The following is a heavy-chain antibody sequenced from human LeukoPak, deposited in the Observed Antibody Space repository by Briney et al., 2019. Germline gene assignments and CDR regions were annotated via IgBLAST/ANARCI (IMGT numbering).Heavy chain of an antibody. D-gene: IGHD1-26*01. CDR3: ARGLLFDYYYYYGMDV. CDR1: GGSISSYY. J-gene: IGHJ6*02. Sequence: PSETLSLTCTVSGGSISSYYWNWFRQPPGKGLEWIGYIYYSGSTNYNPSLKSRVTLSIDPSKNQFSLKLSSVTAADTAVYYCARGLLFDYYYYYGMDVWGQGTTVTVSS. CDR2: IYYSGST. V-gene: IGHV4-59*01.